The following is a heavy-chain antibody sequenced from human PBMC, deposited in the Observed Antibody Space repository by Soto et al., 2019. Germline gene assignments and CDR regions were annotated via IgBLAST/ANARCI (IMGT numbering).Heavy chain of an antibody. V-gene: IGHV4-31*01. D-gene: IGHD5-18*01. CDR3: AAEGGDTAASDFLVS. Sequence: QLQLQESGQGLVKPSQTLSLTCTISGGSIREGGYYWTWIRQYPEKGLEWVGFIYDDGGIYYNPPLESLVNMSVDDSKRQYSVRLTSMTAADAAVYYCAAEGGDTAASDFLVSCGQGTLVTVSS. J-gene: IGHJ4*02. CDR2: IYDDGGI. CDR1: GGSIREGGYY.